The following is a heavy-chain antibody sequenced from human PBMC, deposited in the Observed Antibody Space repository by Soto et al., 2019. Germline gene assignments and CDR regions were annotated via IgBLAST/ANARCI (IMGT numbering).Heavy chain of an antibody. J-gene: IGHJ6*02. CDR1: EFTFSNYW. Sequence: GGSLRLSCAASEFTFSNYWMTCVRQAPGKGLEWVAKIKPDGSEKYYVDSVKGRFTISRDNSKNSLYLQMDSLRAEDTAIYYCTRLDSSLAHYGMDVWGQGTTVTVSS. D-gene: IGHD1-1*01. V-gene: IGHV3-7*01. CDR3: TRLDSSLAHYGMDV. CDR2: IKPDGSEK.